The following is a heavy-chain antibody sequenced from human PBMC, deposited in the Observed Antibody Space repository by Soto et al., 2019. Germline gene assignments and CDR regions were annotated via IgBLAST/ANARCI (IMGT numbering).Heavy chain of an antibody. V-gene: IGHV4-4*07. CDR3: ARDGSRSAYCSSTGCYTGVLDYYGMDV. Sequence: PSETLSLTCTVSGGSISSYYWSWIRQPAGKGLEWIGRIYTSGSTNYNPSLKSRVTMSVDTSKNQFSLKLSSVTAADTAVYYCARDGSRSAYCSSTGCYTGVLDYYGMDVWGQGTTVTVSS. CDR1: GGSISSYY. D-gene: IGHD2-2*02. CDR2: IYTSGST. J-gene: IGHJ6*02.